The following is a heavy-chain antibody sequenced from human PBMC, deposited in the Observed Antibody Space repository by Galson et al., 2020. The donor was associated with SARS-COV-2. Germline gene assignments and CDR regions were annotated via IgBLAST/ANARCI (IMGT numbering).Heavy chain of an antibody. D-gene: IGHD3-16*01. V-gene: IGHV4-34*01. CDR2: INESGST. CDR1: GGSLYGYY. CDR3: VRGRQHWGSAGGFAY. J-gene: IGHJ4*02. Sequence: SETLSLTCAVYGGSLYGYYWSWIRQPPGKGLEWIGEINESGSTNYKPSLKSRVTIFVDTSKNQFSLRLNSVTAADTALYYCVRGRQHWGSAGGFAYWGQGTLATVSS.